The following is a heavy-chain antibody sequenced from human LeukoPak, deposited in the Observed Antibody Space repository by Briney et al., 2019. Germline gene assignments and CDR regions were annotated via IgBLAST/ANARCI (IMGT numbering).Heavy chain of an antibody. D-gene: IGHD6-19*01. J-gene: IGHJ4*02. CDR2: IKQDGSEK. Sequence: GGSLRLSCAASGFTFSSYWMSWVRQAPGKGLEWVANIKQDGSEKYYVDSVKGRFTISRDNAKNSLYLQMNSLRAEDTAVYYCARKGSSGWSYFGYWGQGTLVVVSS. V-gene: IGHV3-7*01. CDR3: ARKGSSGWSYFGY. CDR1: GFTFSSYW.